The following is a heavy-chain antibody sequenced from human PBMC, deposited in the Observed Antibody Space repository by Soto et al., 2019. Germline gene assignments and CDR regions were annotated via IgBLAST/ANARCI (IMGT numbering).Heavy chain of an antibody. CDR2: IYHSGST. V-gene: IGHV4-4*02. Sequence: SETLYLTSAVSGGSISSSNWWGWVSQPPGKGLEWIGEIYHSGSTNYNPSLKSRVTISVDRSKNQFSLKLSSVTAADTAVYYCARDFEYCTNGVCYSYWGQGTLVTVSS. CDR1: GGSISSSNW. J-gene: IGHJ4*02. CDR3: ARDFEYCTNGVCYSY. D-gene: IGHD2-8*01.